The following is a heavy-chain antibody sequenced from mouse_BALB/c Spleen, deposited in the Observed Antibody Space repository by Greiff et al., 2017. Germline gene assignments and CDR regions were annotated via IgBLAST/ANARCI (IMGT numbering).Heavy chain of an antibody. CDR2: INPSTGYT. V-gene: IGHV1-7*01. CDR3: ALIYYYGSSH. Sequence: VQLQQSGAELAKPGASVKMSCKASGYTFTSYWMHWVKQRPGQGLEWIGYINPSTGYTEYNQKFKDKATLTADKSSSTAYMQLSSLTSEDSAVYYCALIYYYGSSHWGQGTLVTVSA. CDR1: GYTFTSYW. D-gene: IGHD1-1*01. J-gene: IGHJ3*01.